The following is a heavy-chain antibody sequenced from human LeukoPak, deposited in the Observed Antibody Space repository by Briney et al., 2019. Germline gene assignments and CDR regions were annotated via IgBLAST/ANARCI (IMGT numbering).Heavy chain of an antibody. V-gene: IGHV3-9*01. J-gene: IGHJ5*02. Sequence: PGGSLRLSCAASGFTFDDYAMHWVRQAPGKGLEWVSGISWNSGSIGYADSVKGRFTISRDNAKNSLYLQMNSLGAEDTALYYCAEGTTVTTGWFDPWGQGTLVTVSS. D-gene: IGHD4-17*01. CDR3: AEGTTVTTGWFDP. CDR1: GFTFDDYA. CDR2: ISWNSGSI.